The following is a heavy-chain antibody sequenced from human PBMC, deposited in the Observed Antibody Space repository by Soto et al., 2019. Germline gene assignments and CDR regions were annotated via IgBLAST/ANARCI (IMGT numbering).Heavy chain of an antibody. CDR1: GGSISSGGYH. CDR3: ARVQRYYGLDV. Sequence: QVQLQESGPGLVKPSQTLSLTCTVSGGSISSGGYHWSWIRQHPGKGLEWIGYIDYNGSTYYNPSLTSRVTISIDTSKTQFSLKLSSVTAADTAMYYCARVQRYYGLDVWGQGTTVTVSS. J-gene: IGHJ6*02. CDR2: IDYNGST. V-gene: IGHV4-31*03. D-gene: IGHD6-25*01.